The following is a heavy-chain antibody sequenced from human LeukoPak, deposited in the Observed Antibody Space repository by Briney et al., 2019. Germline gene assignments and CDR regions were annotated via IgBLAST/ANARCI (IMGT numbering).Heavy chain of an antibody. CDR3: ARDTPTPIAAADAGGY. V-gene: IGHV4-30-2*01. CDR1: GGSISSGGYF. D-gene: IGHD6-13*01. J-gene: IGHJ4*02. CDR2: IYHSGST. Sequence: PSQTLSLTCTVSGGSISSGGYFWSWIRQPPGKGLEWIGYIYHSGSTSYNPSLRSRVAISVDRSKNQFSLKLSSVTAADTAVYYCARDTPTPIAAADAGGYWGQGTLVTVSS.